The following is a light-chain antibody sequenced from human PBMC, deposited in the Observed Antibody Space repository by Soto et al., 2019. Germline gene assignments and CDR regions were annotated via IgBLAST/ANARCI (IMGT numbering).Light chain of an antibody. CDR2: DVS. J-gene: IGLJ2*01. Sequence: QSALTQPRSVSGSPGQSVTISRTGTSSDVGGYNYVSWYQQHPDKAPKLMIYDVSKRPSGVPDRFSGSKSGNTASLTISGLQAEDEADYYCCSYAGSYTVVFGGGTKVTVL. V-gene: IGLV2-11*01. CDR1: SSDVGGYNY. CDR3: CSYAGSYTVV.